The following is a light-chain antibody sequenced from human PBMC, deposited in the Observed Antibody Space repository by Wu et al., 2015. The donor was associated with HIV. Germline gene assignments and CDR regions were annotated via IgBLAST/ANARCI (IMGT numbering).Light chain of an antibody. V-gene: IGKV3-15*01. CDR1: QSVSSN. CDR3: QQYNNWPPXT. J-gene: IGKJ1*01. CDR2: GAS. Sequence: EIVMTQSSATLSVSPGERATLSCRASQSVSSNLAWYQQKPGQAPRLLIYGASTRATGIPARFSGSGSGTEFTLTISSLQSEDFAVYYCQQYNNWPPXTFGQGDQG.